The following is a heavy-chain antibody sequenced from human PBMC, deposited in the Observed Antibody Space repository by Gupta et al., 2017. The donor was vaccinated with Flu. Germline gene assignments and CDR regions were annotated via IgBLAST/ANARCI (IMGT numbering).Heavy chain of an antibody. CDR2: IIPIFGTA. J-gene: IGHJ3*02. D-gene: IGHD2-21*02. Sequence: QVQLVQSGAEVKKPGSSLKVSCKASGGTFSSYAISWVRQAPGQGLEWMGGIIPIFGTANYAQKFQGRVTITADKSTSTAYMELSSLRSEDTAVYYCARAPMGYCGGDCTNDAFDIWGQGTMVTVSS. CDR1: GGTFSSYA. CDR3: ARAPMGYCGGDCTNDAFDI. V-gene: IGHV1-69*06.